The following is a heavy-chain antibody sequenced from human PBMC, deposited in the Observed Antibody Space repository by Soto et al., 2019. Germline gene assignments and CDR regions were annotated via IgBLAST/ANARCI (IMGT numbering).Heavy chain of an antibody. Sequence: EVQLVESGGGLVQPGGSLRLSCAASGFTVSSNYMSWVRQAPGKGLGWVSVIYSGGSTYYADSVKGRFTIDRHNSKNTLYLQMNSLRAEDRAVYYCARDSSYPYYYYMDVWGKGTTVTVSS. D-gene: IGHD5-12*01. CDR3: ARDSSYPYYYYMDV. CDR1: GFTVSSNY. CDR2: IYSGGST. V-gene: IGHV3-53*04. J-gene: IGHJ6*03.